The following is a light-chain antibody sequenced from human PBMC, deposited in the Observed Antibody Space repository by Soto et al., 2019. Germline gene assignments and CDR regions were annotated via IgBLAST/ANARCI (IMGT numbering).Light chain of an antibody. CDR3: CSYAGSYAYV. V-gene: IGLV2-11*01. CDR2: DVS. J-gene: IGLJ1*01. CDR1: SSDVGTYNY. Sequence: QSVLTQPRSVSGSPGQSVTISCTGSSSDVGTYNYISWYQQHPGKAPKFIIFDVSRRPSGVPDRFSGSKSGSTASLTISGLQAEDEADYYCCSYAGSYAYVFGTGTKLTVL.